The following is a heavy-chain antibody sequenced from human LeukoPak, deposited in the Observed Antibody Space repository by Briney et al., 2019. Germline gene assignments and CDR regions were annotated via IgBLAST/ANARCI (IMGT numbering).Heavy chain of an antibody. V-gene: IGHV3-21*01. CDR2: ICSSSNYI. Sequence: GGSLRLSCTASGVTFSSYSKIWVRQAPGKGLEWVSSICSSSNYIYYADSVKGRFTISRDNAKNSLYLQMNSLRAEDTAVYYCARDLFYYDSSGYPNYFDYWGQGTLVTVSS. CDR3: ARDLFYYDSSGYPNYFDY. CDR1: GVTFSSYS. D-gene: IGHD3-22*01. J-gene: IGHJ4*02.